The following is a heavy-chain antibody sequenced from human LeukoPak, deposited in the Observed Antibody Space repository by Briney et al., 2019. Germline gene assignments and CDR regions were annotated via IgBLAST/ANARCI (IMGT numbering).Heavy chain of an antibody. CDR3: AQTYGDYDSYYYGMDV. CDR1: GYTFTSYG. J-gene: IGHJ6*02. Sequence: RASVKVSCKASGYTFTSYGISWVRQAPGQGLEWMGWISAYNGNTNYAQKLQGRVTMTTDTSTSTAYMELRSLRSDDTAVYYCAQTYGDYDSYYYGMDVWGQGDTATVSS. D-gene: IGHD4-17*01. CDR2: ISAYNGNT. V-gene: IGHV1-18*01.